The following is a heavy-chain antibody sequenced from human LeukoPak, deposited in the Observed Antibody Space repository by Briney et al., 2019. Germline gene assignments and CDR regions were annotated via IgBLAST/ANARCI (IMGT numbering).Heavy chain of an antibody. D-gene: IGHD1-1*01. CDR3: ARKPPNVGWFDP. V-gene: IGHV4-28*06. CDR2: IYYTGTT. J-gene: IGHJ5*02. CDR1: GYSISSSNW. Sequence: SETLSLTCAVSGYSISSSNWWGWIRQPPGKGLEWIGYIYYTGTTNYNPSLKSRVTMSVDTSKNHFSLKLTSVTAFDTAVYYCARKPPNVGWFDPWGQGTLVTASS.